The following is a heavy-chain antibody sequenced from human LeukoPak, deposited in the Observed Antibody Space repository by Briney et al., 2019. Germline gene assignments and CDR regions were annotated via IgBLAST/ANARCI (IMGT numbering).Heavy chain of an antibody. J-gene: IGHJ4*02. CDR1: GFTFSNYL. CDR3: AMALDY. V-gene: IGHV3-23*01. Sequence: GGPLRLSCVASGFTFSNYLMNWVRQAPGKGPEWVSGISHSGSSIYYADSVKGRFTVSRDNSKNTLYLQMDRLRVEDTAVYYCAMALDYWGQGTLVTVSS. CDR2: ISHSGSSI.